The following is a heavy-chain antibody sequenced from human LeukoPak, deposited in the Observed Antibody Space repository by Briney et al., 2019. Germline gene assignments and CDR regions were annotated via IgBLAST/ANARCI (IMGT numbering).Heavy chain of an antibody. CDR1: GFTFSNAW. CDR3: TTANYYDSSGYYGDFDY. D-gene: IGHD3-22*01. CDR2: IKSKTAGGTS. V-gene: IGHV3-15*01. J-gene: IGHJ4*02. Sequence: GGSLRLSCAASGFTFSNAWMSWVRQAPGKGLEWVGRIKSKTAGGTSDYAAPVKCRFTISRDDSKNTLYLQMNSLKPEDTAVYYCTTANYYDSSGYYGDFDYWGQGTLVTVSS.